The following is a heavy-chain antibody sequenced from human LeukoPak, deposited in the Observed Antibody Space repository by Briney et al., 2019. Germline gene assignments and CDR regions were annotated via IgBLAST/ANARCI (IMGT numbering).Heavy chain of an antibody. CDR3: ARDFESSSQHFKHDY. V-gene: IGHV1-2*02. CDR2: INPNSGGT. D-gene: IGHD6-13*01. Sequence: ASVKVSCKASGYTFTGYYMHWVRQAPGQGLEWMGWINPNSGGTNYAQKFQGRVTVTRDTSISTAYMELSRLRSDDTAVYYCARDFESSSQHFKHDYWGQGTLVTVSS. CDR1: GYTFTGYY. J-gene: IGHJ4*02.